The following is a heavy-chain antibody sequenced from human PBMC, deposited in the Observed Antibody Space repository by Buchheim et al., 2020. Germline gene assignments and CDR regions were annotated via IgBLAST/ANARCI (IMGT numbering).Heavy chain of an antibody. V-gene: IGHV1-69*01. CDR1: GGTFSTYA. Sequence: QVQLVQSGAEVKQPGSSVKVSCRASGGTFSTYAMSWVRQVPGQGLEWMGAIIPKLGPATYAQKFQGRVLITADESTRTTYMDASGLRSEDTGVYYCARGYDWNYAYYYGMDAWGQGTT. CDR3: ARGYDWNYAYYYGMDA. J-gene: IGHJ6*01. D-gene: IGHD1-7*01. CDR2: IIPKLGPA.